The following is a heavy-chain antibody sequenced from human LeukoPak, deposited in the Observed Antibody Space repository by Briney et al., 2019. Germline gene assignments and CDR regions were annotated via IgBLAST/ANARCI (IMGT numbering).Heavy chain of an antibody. CDR1: GFTFSSYG. CDR2: ISYDGSNK. Sequence: GGSLRLSCAASGFTFSSYGMHWVRQAPGKGLEWVAVISYDGSNKYYADSVKGRFTISRDNSKNTLYLQMNSLRAEDTAVYYCASSVEMATIGDFDYWGQGTLVTVSS. D-gene: IGHD5-24*01. CDR3: ASSVEMATIGDFDY. V-gene: IGHV3-30*03. J-gene: IGHJ4*02.